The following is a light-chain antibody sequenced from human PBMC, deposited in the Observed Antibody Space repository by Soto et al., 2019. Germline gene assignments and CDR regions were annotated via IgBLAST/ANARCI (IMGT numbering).Light chain of an antibody. Sequence: EIVMTQSPATLSVSPGESATLSCRASQTVTNNLAWYQQKPGLAPRLLIYRASTRATGIPARFTGSGSGTEFTLTISSLQSEDFPVYYCQHYTNWPPWTFGQGTKVDIK. CDR3: QHYTNWPPWT. CDR2: RAS. CDR1: QTVTNN. J-gene: IGKJ1*01. V-gene: IGKV3-15*01.